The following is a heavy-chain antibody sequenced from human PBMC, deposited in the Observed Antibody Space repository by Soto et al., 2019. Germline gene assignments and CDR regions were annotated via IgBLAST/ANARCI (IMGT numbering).Heavy chain of an antibody. V-gene: IGHV1-69*12. D-gene: IGHD2-2*01. J-gene: IGHJ5*02. CDR1: GGTFSSYA. CDR3: ARVWGLVPAAIGWFDP. CDR2: IIPIFGTA. Sequence: QVQLVQSGAEVKKPGSSVKVSCKASGGTFSSYAISWVRQAPGQGLEWMGGIIPIFGTANYAQKFQGRVTITADESTSTAYMELSSLRSEDTAVYYCARVWGLVPAAIGWFDPWGQRTLVTVSS.